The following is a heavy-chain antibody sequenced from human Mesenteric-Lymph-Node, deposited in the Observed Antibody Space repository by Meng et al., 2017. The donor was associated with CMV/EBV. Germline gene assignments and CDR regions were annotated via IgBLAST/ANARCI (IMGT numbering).Heavy chain of an antibody. Sequence: KASGYTFTSYSFSWVRQAPGQGLEWLGWINTYNSNTHYAQNLQGRVTMTTDTSTSTAYMELRSLRSDDTALYYCARDGYSSGWYNDYWGQGTLVTVSS. CDR1: GYTFTSYS. CDR3: ARDGYSSGWYNDY. D-gene: IGHD6-19*01. J-gene: IGHJ4*02. CDR2: INTYNSNT. V-gene: IGHV1-18*01.